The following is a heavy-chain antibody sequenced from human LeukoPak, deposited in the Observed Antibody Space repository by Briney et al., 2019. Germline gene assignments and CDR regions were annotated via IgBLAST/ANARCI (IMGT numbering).Heavy chain of an antibody. D-gene: IGHD3-3*01. CDR3: ARGPYYDFWSSEYYYYGMDV. Sequence: PGGSLRLSCAASGFTFSSYGMHWVRQAPGKGLEWVAVIWYDGSNKYYADSVKGRFTISRDNSKNTLYLQMNSLRAEDTAVYYCARGPYYDFWSSEYYYYGMDVWGQGTTVTVSS. CDR2: IWYDGSNK. CDR1: GFTFSSYG. V-gene: IGHV3-33*01. J-gene: IGHJ6*02.